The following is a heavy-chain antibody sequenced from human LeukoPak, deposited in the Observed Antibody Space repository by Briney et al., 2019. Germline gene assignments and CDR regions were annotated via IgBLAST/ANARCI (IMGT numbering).Heavy chain of an antibody. D-gene: IGHD6-25*01. V-gene: IGHV4-39*07. J-gene: IGHJ3*02. CDR3: ARARGGDAFDI. CDR1: GGSISSSSYD. Sequence: PSETLSLTCTVSGGSISSSSYDWGWIRQPPGKGLEWIGSIYYSGSTYYNPSLKSRVTISVDTSKNQFSLKLSSVTAAETAVYYCARARGGDAFDIWGQGTMVTVSS. CDR2: IYYSGST.